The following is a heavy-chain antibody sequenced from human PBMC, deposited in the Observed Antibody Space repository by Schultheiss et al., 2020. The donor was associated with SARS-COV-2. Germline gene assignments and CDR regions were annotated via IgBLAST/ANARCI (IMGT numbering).Heavy chain of an antibody. V-gene: IGHV1-2*02. CDR2: INPNSGGT. Sequence: ASVKVSCKASGYIFIGYYMHWVRQAPGQGLEWMGWINPNSGGTNYAQKFQGRVTMTRDTSTSTVYMELSSLRSEDTALYYCARGPPTVEGYLDYWGQATLVTVSS. J-gene: IGHJ4*02. D-gene: IGHD4-11*01. CDR3: ARGPPTVEGYLDY. CDR1: GYIFIGYY.